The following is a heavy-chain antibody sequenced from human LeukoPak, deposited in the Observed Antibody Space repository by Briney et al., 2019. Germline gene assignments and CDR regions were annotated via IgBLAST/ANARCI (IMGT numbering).Heavy chain of an antibody. J-gene: IGHJ6*03. Sequence: SVKVSCKASGGTFSSYAISWVRQAPGQGLEWMGGIIPIFGTANYAQKFQGRVTITADKSTSTAYMELSSLRSEDTAVYYCARAREQQTTSYYYYYYMDVWGKGTTVTVSS. CDR2: IIPIFGTA. CDR1: GGTFSSYA. CDR3: ARAREQQTTSYYYYYYMDV. V-gene: IGHV1-69*06. D-gene: IGHD6-13*01.